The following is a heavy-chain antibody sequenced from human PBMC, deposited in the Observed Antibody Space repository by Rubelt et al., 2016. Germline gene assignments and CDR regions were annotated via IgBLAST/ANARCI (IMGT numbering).Heavy chain of an antibody. Sequence: LVQPGESLRLSCEGSGFTFSSYSMDWVRQVPGKGLEWVSFISGDLHTIYYTDSVRGRFTISRDNAKSSLYLQMDNLRAEDTAVYYCARGYLSNSFDYWGQGTLVTVSS. CDR3: ARGYLSNSFDY. CDR1: GFTFSSYS. V-gene: IGHV3-48*04. D-gene: IGHD4-11*01. CDR2: ISGDLHTI. J-gene: IGHJ4*02.